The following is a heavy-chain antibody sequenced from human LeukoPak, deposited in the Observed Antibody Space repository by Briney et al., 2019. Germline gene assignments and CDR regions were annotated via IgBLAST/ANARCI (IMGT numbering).Heavy chain of an antibody. J-gene: IGHJ4*02. V-gene: IGHV4-59*01. Sequence: SETLSLTCTVSGGSISSYYWSWIRQPPGKGLEWIGYIYYGGSTNYNPSLKSRVTISVDTSKNHFSLKLSSVTAADTAVYYCARRIAEETHFDYWGQGTLVTVSS. CDR1: GGSISSYY. D-gene: IGHD6-13*01. CDR2: IYYGGST. CDR3: ARRIAEETHFDY.